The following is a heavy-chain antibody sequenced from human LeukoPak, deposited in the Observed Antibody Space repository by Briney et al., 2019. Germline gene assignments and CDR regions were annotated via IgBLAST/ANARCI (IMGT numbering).Heavy chain of an antibody. V-gene: IGHV3-30-3*01. J-gene: IGHJ4*02. D-gene: IGHD3-22*01. CDR3: ARSGLHYYDSSGPDY. Sequence: PGGSLRLSCAASGFTFSSYAMHLVRRAPGKGLEWVAVISYDGSNNYYADSVKGRFTISRDNSKNTLYLQMNSLRAEDTAVYYCARSGLHYYDSSGPDYWGQGTLVTVSS. CDR1: GFTFSSYA. CDR2: ISYDGSNN.